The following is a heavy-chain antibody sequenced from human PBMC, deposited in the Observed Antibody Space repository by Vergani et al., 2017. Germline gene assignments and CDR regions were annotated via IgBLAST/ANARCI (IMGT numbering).Heavy chain of an antibody. J-gene: IGHJ4*02. CDR1: GYTFIYHG. D-gene: IGHD3-16*02. CDR3: AREGFYDYVWGSYRLRGGYYFDY. V-gene: IGHV1-18*01. Sequence: QVQLVQSGAEVKKPGASVTVSCKASGYTFIYHGISWVRQAPGQGLEWMGWISAYSGNTNYAQKFQGGVTMTIDTSTSTAYLEVRSLRSEDTAVYYCAREGFYDYVWGSYRLRGGYYFDYWGQGTLVTVSS. CDR2: ISAYSGNT.